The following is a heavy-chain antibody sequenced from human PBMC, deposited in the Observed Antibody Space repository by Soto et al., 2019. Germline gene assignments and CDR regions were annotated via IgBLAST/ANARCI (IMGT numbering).Heavy chain of an antibody. J-gene: IGHJ4*02. D-gene: IGHD6-19*01. CDR3: ARPPSSGWYYFDY. V-gene: IGHV3-74*01. CDR1: EFTFSNYW. Sequence: GGSLRLSCAASEFTFSNYWMYWVRQAPGKGLVWVSRINSDGSTTSYADSVKGRFTISRDNAKNTLYLQMNSLRAEDTSVYYCARPPSSGWYYFDYWGQGTLVTVSS. CDR2: INSDGSTT.